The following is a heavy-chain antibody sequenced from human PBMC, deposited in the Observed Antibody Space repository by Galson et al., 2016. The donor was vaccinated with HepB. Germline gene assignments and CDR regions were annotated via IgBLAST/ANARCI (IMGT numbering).Heavy chain of an antibody. V-gene: IGHV4-61*08. J-gene: IGHJ4*02. CDR2: ILYSGNT. CDR1: GGSISSGDYY. Sequence: ETLSLTCTVSGGSISSGDYYWSWVRQPPGEALEWIGYILYSGNTNYNPSLWSRVTISLDTSRNQFSLNLRSVTAADTAVCYCASPIHLWALGYWGQGTLVTVSS. D-gene: IGHD5-18*01. CDR3: ASPIHLWALGY.